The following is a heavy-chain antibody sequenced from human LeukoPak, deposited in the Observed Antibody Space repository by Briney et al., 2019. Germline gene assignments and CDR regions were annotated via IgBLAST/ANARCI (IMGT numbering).Heavy chain of an antibody. V-gene: IGHV4-39*01. CDR2: IYYSGST. CDR3: ATRAYCGGDCYSHFDY. CDR1: CGSISSGSYY. J-gene: IGHJ4*02. Sequence: PSETLSLTCTVSCGSISSGSYYWGWIRQPPGKGLEWIGSIYYSGSTYYNPSLKSRVTISVDTSKNQFSLKLSSVTAADTAVYYCATRAYCGGDCYSHFDYWGQGTLVTVSS. D-gene: IGHD2-21*02.